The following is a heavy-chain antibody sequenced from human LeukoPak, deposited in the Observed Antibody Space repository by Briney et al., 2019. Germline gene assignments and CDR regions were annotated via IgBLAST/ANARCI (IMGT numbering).Heavy chain of an antibody. CDR3: TTDRGYCSGGSCYWALLNY. J-gene: IGHJ4*02. V-gene: IGHV3-15*01. CDR2: IKSKTDGGTT. CDR1: GFTFSMYW. D-gene: IGHD2-15*01. Sequence: GGSLRLSCVGSGFTFSMYWMNWVRQAPGKGLEWVGRIKSKTDGGTTDYAAPVKGRFTISRDDSKNTLYLQMNSLKTEDTAVYYCTTDRGYCSGGSCYWALLNYWGQGTLVTVSS.